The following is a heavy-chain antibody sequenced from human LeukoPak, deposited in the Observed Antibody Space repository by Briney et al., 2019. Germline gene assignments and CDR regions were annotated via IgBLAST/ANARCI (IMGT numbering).Heavy chain of an antibody. J-gene: IGHJ5*02. CDR1: GGSFSGYY. CDR2: INHSGST. CDR3: ARGSRLSWFDP. Sequence: PSETLSLTCAVYGGSFSGYYWSWIRQPPGKGLEWIGEINHSGSTNYNPSLKSRVTISVDTSKNQFSLKLSSVTAADTAVYYCARGSRLSWFDPWGQGTPVTVSS. V-gene: IGHV4-34*01.